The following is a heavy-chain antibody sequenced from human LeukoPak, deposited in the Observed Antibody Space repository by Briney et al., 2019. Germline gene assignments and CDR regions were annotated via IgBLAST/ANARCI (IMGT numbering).Heavy chain of an antibody. Sequence: SVKVSCKASGYTFTSYAISWVRQAPGQGLEWMGGIIPIFGTANYAQKFQGRVTITADKSTSTAYMELSSLRSEDTAVYYCARDDRFRGSGSYDYWGQGTLVTVSS. D-gene: IGHD3-10*01. CDR3: ARDDRFRGSGSYDY. CDR1: GYTFTSYA. CDR2: IIPIFGTA. J-gene: IGHJ4*02. V-gene: IGHV1-69*06.